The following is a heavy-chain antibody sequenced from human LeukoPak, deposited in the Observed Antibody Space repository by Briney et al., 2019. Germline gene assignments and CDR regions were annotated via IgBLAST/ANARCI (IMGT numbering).Heavy chain of an antibody. D-gene: IGHD6-6*01. CDR1: GFTFTSFA. J-gene: IGHJ4*02. Sequence: PGGSLRLSGPASGFTFTSFAMSGVRQVPGKGRKWVSFISGSGDNTYYEDSVKGRFTISRDNSKNMLYLQMNSLRAEDTAVYYCAKWKYSNSGIDDYWGQGTLVTVSS. V-gene: IGHV3-23*01. CDR2: ISGSGDNT. CDR3: AKWKYSNSGIDDY.